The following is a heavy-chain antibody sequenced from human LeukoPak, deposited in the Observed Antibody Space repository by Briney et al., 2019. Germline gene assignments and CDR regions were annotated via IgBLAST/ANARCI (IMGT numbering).Heavy chain of an antibody. V-gene: IGHV3-7*05. CDR1: GFTFSNYW. Sequence: GGSLRLSCAASGFTFSNYWMIWVRQAPGKGLEWVGNIKQDGSEKRYADSVSGRFSISRDNAQTSLYLKMNSLRAEDTAVYYCARASDPWLQLTWGQGTLVTVSS. CDR3: ARASDPWLQLT. D-gene: IGHD5-24*01. J-gene: IGHJ5*02. CDR2: IKQDGSEK.